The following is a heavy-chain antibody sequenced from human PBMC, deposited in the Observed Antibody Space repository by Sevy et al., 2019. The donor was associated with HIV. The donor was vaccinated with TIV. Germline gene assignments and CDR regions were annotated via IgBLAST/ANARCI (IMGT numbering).Heavy chain of an antibody. CDR1: GFTFSNYA. CDR3: TKDEAYTVATSYYFDY. Sequence: GGSLRLSCAASGFTFSNYAMSWVRQAPGKGLEWVSGISDSAYNTYYADSVKGRFTISRDNSKNSLSLQMNSLRAEDTAVYYCTKDEAYTVATSYYFDYWGQGTLVTVSS. D-gene: IGHD5-12*01. CDR2: ISDSAYNT. J-gene: IGHJ4*02. V-gene: IGHV3-23*01.